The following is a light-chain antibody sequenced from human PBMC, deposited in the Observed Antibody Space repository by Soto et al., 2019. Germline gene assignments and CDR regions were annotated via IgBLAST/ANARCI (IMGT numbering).Light chain of an antibody. CDR3: QPRSNWPFMYT. CDR2: DAS. J-gene: IGKJ2*01. Sequence: EIVLTQSPATLSLSPGERATLSCRASQSVSSYLAWYQQKPGQAPRLLIYDASNRATGIPARFSGSGSGTDFTLPISSLEPEDFAVYYCQPRSNWPFMYTFGQGTKLEIK. CDR1: QSVSSY. V-gene: IGKV3-11*01.